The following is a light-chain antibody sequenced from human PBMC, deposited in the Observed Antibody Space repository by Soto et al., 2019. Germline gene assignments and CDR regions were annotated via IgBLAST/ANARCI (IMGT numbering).Light chain of an antibody. V-gene: IGLV7-43*01. CDR3: LLYLSGHVRL. Sequence: QAVVTQEPSLTVSPGGTVTLTCASSTGEVTSGYFPNWIQQKPGQAPRSLIYNTNNKYSWTPARFSGSLLGGKAALTLSGVQPEDEADYYCLLYLSGHVRLFGGGTKLTFL. CDR2: NTN. CDR1: TGEVTSGYF. J-gene: IGLJ2*01.